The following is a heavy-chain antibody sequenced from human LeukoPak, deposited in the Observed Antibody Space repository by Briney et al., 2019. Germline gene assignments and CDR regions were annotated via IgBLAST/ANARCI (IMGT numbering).Heavy chain of an antibody. CDR3: ARGEAFCDY. Sequence: GGSLRLSCAASGFSFSRYWMTWVRQAPGKGLEWVANIKEDGTKTYYVDSVKGRFTVSRDNAQNSLYLQMNSLTPEDTAVYFCARGEAFCDYWGQGALVTVSS. V-gene: IGHV3-7*05. J-gene: IGHJ4*02. CDR2: IKEDGTKT. CDR1: GFSFSRYW.